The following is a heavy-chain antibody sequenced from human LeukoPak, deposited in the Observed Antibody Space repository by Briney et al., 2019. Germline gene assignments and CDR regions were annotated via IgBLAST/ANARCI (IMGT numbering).Heavy chain of an antibody. CDR3: ARDLRGDYFDY. Sequence: SEALSPTCTVSGGSISSGDYYWSWIRQPPGKGLEWIGYIYYSGSTYYNPSLKSRVTISVDTSKNQFSLKLSSVTAADTAVYYCARDLRGDYFDYWGQGTLVTVSS. J-gene: IGHJ4*02. V-gene: IGHV4-30-4*01. CDR2: IYYSGST. D-gene: IGHD3-10*01. CDR1: GGSISSGDYY.